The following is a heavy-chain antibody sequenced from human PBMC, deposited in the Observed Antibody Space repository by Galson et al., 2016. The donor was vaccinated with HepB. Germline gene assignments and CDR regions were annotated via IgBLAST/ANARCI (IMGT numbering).Heavy chain of an antibody. CDR3: AKGKGGSGYSWKDY. V-gene: IGHV3-23*01. CDR2: ISGSGGST. J-gene: IGHJ4*02. D-gene: IGHD3-22*01. Sequence: SLRLSCAASGFTFSSYAMNWVRQAPGKGPEWVSGISGSGGSTHYADSVKGRFTISRDNSKNTLYLQMNGLRAEDTAVYFCAKGKGGSGYSWKDYWGQGTLVTVSS. CDR1: GFTFSSYA.